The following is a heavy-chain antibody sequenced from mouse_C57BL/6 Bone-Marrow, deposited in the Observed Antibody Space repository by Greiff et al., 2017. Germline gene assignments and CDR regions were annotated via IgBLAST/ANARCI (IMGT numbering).Heavy chain of an antibody. J-gene: IGHJ2*01. V-gene: IGHV1-82*01. Sequence: VNLVESGPELVKPGASVKISCKASGYTFSSSWMNWVKQRPGKGLEWIGRIYPGDGDTNYNGKFKGKATLTADKSSSTAYMQLSSLTSEDSAVYFCAREGLLSYYFDYWGQGTTLTVSS. CDR1: GYTFSSSW. CDR3: AREGLLSYYFDY. D-gene: IGHD2-1*01. CDR2: IYPGDGDT.